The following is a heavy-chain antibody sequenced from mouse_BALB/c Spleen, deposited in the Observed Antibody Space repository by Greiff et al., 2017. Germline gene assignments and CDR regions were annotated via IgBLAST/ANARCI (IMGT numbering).Heavy chain of an antibody. D-gene: IGHD1-2*01. V-gene: IGHV1S29*02. CDR2: IYPYNGGT. Sequence: VQLKESGPELVKPGASVKISCKASGYSFTDYNMHWVKQSHGTSLEWIGYIYPYNGGTGYNQKFKSKATLTVDNSSSTAYMELRSLTSEDSAVYYCAYYGYRTWFAYWGQGTLVTVSA. J-gene: IGHJ3*01. CDR3: AYYGYRTWFAY. CDR1: GYSFTDYN.